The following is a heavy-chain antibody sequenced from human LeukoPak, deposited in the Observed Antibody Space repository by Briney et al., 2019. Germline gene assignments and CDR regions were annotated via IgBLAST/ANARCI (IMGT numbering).Heavy chain of an antibody. V-gene: IGHV3-23*01. D-gene: IGHD3-22*01. CDR2: ISGSGGST. J-gene: IGHJ3*02. CDR1: GFTVSSNY. CDR3: AKVAVEYYYDSSGYSYTKLGAFDI. Sequence: GSLRLSCAASGFTVSSNYMSWVRQAPGKGLEWVSAISGSGGSTYYADSVKGRFTISRDNSNNTLYLQMNSLRAEDTAVYYCAKVAVEYYYDSSGYSYTKLGAFDIWGQGTMVTVSS.